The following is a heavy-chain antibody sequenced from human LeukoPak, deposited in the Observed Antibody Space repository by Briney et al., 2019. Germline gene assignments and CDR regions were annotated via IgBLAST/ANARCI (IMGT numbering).Heavy chain of an antibody. Sequence: ASVKVSCKASGYTFTGYYMHRVRQAPGQGLEWMGWINPNSGGTNYAQNFQGWVTMTRDTSISTAYMELSRLRSDDTAVYYCARDHCSGGSCYSYYYWGQGTLVTVSS. CDR3: ARDHCSGGSCYSYYY. D-gene: IGHD2-15*01. J-gene: IGHJ4*02. V-gene: IGHV1-2*04. CDR2: INPNSGGT. CDR1: GYTFTGYY.